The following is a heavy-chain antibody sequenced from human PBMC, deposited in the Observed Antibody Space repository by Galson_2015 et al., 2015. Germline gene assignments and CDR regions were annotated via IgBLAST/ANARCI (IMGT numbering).Heavy chain of an antibody. CDR2: INAGNGNT. Sequence: SVKVSCKASGYTFTSYAMHWVRRAPGQRLEWMGWINAGNGNTKYSQKFQGRVTITRDTSASTAYMELSSLRSEDTAVYYCARDRADIVVVPAAIGLSYYYYYMDVWGKGTTVTVSS. CDR1: GYTFTSYA. CDR3: ARDRADIVVVPAAIGLSYYYYYMDV. J-gene: IGHJ6*03. D-gene: IGHD2-2*02. V-gene: IGHV1-3*01.